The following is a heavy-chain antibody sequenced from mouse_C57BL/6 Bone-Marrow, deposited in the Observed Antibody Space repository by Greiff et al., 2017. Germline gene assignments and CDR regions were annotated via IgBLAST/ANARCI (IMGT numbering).Heavy chain of an antibody. D-gene: IGHD1-1*01. J-gene: IGHJ3*01. CDR2: SRNKANDYTT. V-gene: IGHV7-1*01. CDR3: ARDAGYYGSFAY. CDR1: GFTFSDFY. Sequence: EVKVVESGGGLVQSGRSLRLSCATSGFTFSDFYMEWVRQAPGKGLEWIAASRNKANDYTTEYSASVKGRFIVSRDTSQSILYLQMNDLGAEDTAIYYCARDAGYYGSFAYWGQGTLVTVSA.